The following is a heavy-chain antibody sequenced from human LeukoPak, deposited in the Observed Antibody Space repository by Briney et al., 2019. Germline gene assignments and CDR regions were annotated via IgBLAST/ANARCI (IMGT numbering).Heavy chain of an antibody. V-gene: IGHV4-39*02. CDR2: IYYSGST. CDR1: GGSISSSSYY. D-gene: IGHD4-11*01. J-gene: IGHJ4*02. Sequence: SETLSLTCTVSGGSISSSSYYWGWIRQAPGKGLEWIGTIYYSGSTYYNPSLKSRVTISVDTSKNQFSLKLTSVTAADTAIYYCARDDSDFAYWGPGTLVTVS. CDR3: ARDDSDFAY.